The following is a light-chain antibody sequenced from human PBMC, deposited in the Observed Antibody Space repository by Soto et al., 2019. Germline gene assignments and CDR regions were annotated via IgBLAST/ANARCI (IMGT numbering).Light chain of an antibody. CDR3: SSYTSSSTL. J-gene: IGLJ1*01. CDR2: DVS. V-gene: IGLV2-14*01. Sequence: QSVLTQPASVSGSPGQSITISCTGTSSDVGGYNYVSWYQQHPGKAPKLMIYDVSNRPSGVSNRFSGSKSGNTASLTISGLQAEDEAGYYCSSYTSSSTLFGTGTKATVL. CDR1: SSDVGGYNY.